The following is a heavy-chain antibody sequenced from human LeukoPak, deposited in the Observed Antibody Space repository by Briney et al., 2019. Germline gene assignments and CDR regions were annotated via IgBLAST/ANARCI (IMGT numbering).Heavy chain of an antibody. J-gene: IGHJ4*02. V-gene: IGHV3-20*04. CDR2: INYDGAIT. CDR3: ARDRLGPSFSVSHFDL. CDR1: GFTFVDYG. Sequence: GGSLRLSCATSGFTFVDYGLSWVRRAPGKGLEWLCAINYDGAITDYADSVKGRFTISRDNAKNSLYLRMDSLRAEDTALYYCARDRLGPSFSVSHFDLWGQGTLVTVSS. D-gene: IGHD3-3*02.